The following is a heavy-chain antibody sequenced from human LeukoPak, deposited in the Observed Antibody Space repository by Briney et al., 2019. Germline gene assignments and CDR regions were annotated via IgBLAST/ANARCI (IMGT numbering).Heavy chain of an antibody. CDR2: ITHSGST. CDR3: ARRPRIAVAGVGGAFDI. Sequence: SETLSLTCAVYGGSFSGYYWSWIRQPPEKGLEWIGEITHSGSTNYNPSLKSRVTISVDTSKNQFPLKLSSVTAADTAVYYCARRPRIAVAGVGGAFDIWGQGTMVTVSS. J-gene: IGHJ3*02. CDR1: GGSFSGYY. V-gene: IGHV4-34*01. D-gene: IGHD6-19*01.